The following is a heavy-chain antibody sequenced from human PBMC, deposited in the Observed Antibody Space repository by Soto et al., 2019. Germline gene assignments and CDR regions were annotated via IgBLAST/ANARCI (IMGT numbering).Heavy chain of an antibody. D-gene: IGHD2-8*02. J-gene: IGHJ4*02. CDR1: GFTFSTYG. CDR3: TGEVASGY. V-gene: IGHV3-30*03. CDR2: ISKDGSVK. Sequence: QVQLVESGGGVVQPGRSLRLSCAASGFTFSTYGMHWVRQAPGKGLEWVAVISKDGSVKYYADSVKGRFTISRDNSKNTLYLQMNSLGAEDTAAYYCTGEVASGYWGQGTLVTVCS.